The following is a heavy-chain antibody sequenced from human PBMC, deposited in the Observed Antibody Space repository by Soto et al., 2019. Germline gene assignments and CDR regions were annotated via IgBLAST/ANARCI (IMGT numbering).Heavy chain of an antibody. CDR3: ARKDYYGSGIYYFDY. D-gene: IGHD3-10*01. CDR2: MNPNSGNT. CDR1: GLTFTSYD. V-gene: IGHV1-8*01. J-gene: IGHJ4*02. Sequence: ASVTLSCEASGLTFTSYDMKWVRQANGRGFEYLGWMNPNSGNTGYVKKFQGRVTLTRDTSASTAYMELSSLRSEDTAVYYCARKDYYGSGIYYFDYWGQGTLVTVSS.